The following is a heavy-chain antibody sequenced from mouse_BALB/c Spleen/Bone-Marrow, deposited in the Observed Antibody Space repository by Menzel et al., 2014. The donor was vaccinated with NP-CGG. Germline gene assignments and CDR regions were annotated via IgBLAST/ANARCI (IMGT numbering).Heavy chain of an antibody. D-gene: IGHD4-1*01. V-gene: IGHV7-3*02. CDR1: GFTFTDYY. Sequence: EVHLVESGGGLVQPGGSLRLSCATSGFTFTDYYMTWVCQPPGEALEWLAFIRNKVNGYTAEYSASVKGRFTVSRDDSQSILYLQMNTLRAEDSATYYCAKFTGTGYFAYWGQGTTLTVSS. CDR3: AKFTGTGYFAY. CDR2: IRNKVNGYTA. J-gene: IGHJ2*01.